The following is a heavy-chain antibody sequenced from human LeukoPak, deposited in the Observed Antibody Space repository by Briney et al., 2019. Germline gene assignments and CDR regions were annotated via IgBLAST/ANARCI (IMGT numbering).Heavy chain of an antibody. CDR3: AKEGGYSYGPLDYYYGMDV. CDR2: ISYDGSNK. Sequence: PGGSLRLSCAASGFTFSSYGMHWVRQAPGKGLEWVAVISYDGSNKYYADSVKGRFTISRDNSKNTLYLQMNSLRAEDTAVYYCAKEGGYSYGPLDYYYGMDVWGQGITVTVSS. J-gene: IGHJ6*02. V-gene: IGHV3-30*18. CDR1: GFTFSSYG. D-gene: IGHD5-18*01.